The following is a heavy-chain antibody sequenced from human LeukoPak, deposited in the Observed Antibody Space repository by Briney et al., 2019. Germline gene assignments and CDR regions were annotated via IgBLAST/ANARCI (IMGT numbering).Heavy chain of an antibody. J-gene: IGHJ5*02. CDR2: INHSGST. D-gene: IGHD1-14*01. V-gene: IGHV4-34*01. CDR1: GGSFRGYY. CDR3: ARGKSNRGTYNWFDP. Sequence: SETLSLTXAVYGGSFRGYYWSWIRQPPGKGLEWIGEINHSGSTNYNPSLKSRVTISVDTSKNQFSLKLSSVTAADTAVYYCARGKSNRGTYNWFDPWGQGTLVTVSS.